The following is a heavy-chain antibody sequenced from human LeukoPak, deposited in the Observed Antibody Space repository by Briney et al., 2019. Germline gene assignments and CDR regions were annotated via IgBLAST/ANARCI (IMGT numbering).Heavy chain of an antibody. CDR1: GGSISSYY. J-gene: IGHJ4*02. Sequence: SETLSLTCTVSGGSISSYYWSWIRQPPGKGLEWIGYIYTSGSTNYNPSLESRVTISVDTSKNQFSLKLSSVTAADTAVYYCARGSGGGYNYEYFDYWGQGTLVTVSS. V-gene: IGHV4-4*09. CDR3: ARGSGGGYNYEYFDY. CDR2: IYTSGST. D-gene: IGHD5-24*01.